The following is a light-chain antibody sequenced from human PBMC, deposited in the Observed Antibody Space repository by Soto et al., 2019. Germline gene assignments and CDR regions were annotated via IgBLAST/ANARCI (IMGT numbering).Light chain of an antibody. CDR3: HQYNNWPPLT. J-gene: IGKJ4*01. V-gene: IGKV3-15*01. Sequence: EVVLTQSPATLSVSPGERATLSCRASQSVRNNLAWYQQKPGQAPRLLIYGASTRATGIPASFSGSGSETEFTLTISSLQSEDFAIYYCHQYNNWPPLTVGGGTKVEIK. CDR2: GAS. CDR1: QSVRNN.